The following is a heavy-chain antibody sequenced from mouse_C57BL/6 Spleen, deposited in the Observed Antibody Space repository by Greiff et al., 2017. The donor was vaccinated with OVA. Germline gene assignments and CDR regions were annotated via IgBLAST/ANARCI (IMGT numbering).Heavy chain of an antibody. CDR1: GFTFSSYT. V-gene: IGHV5-9*01. J-gene: IGHJ2*01. Sequence: DVMLVESGGGLVKPGGSLKLSCAASGFTFSSYTMSWVRQTPEKRLEWVATISGGGGNTYYPDSVKGRFTISRDNAKNTLYLQMSSLRSEDTALYYCARLSYGNYVTSPDYWGQGTTLTVSS. CDR2: ISGGGGNT. D-gene: IGHD2-1*01. CDR3: ARLSYGNYVTSPDY.